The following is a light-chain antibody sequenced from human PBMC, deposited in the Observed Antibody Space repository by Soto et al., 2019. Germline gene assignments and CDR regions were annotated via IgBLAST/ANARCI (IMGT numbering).Light chain of an antibody. J-gene: IGKJ2*01. V-gene: IGKV3-20*01. CDR2: DAS. CDR3: QQYGSSPLYT. Sequence: EIVLTQSPGTLSLSPGERATLSCRASQSVSSSYLAWYQQKPGQAPRLLIYDASSRATGIPDRFSGSGSGTDFTLTITRLEPEDFAVYYCQQYGSSPLYTFGQGPKLEIK. CDR1: QSVSSSY.